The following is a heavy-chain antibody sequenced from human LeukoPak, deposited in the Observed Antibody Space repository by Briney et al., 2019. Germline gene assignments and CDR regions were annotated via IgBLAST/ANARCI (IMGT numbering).Heavy chain of an antibody. Sequence: GGSLRLSCAASGFTFSSYSMNWVRQAPGKGLEWVSYISSSSSTIYYADSVKGRFTISRDNAKNSVYLQMNSLRAEDTAMYYCARGKAVDIWGRGTMVTVSS. CDR3: ARGKAVDI. J-gene: IGHJ3*02. CDR2: ISSSSSTI. D-gene: IGHD3-10*01. V-gene: IGHV3-48*04. CDR1: GFTFSSYS.